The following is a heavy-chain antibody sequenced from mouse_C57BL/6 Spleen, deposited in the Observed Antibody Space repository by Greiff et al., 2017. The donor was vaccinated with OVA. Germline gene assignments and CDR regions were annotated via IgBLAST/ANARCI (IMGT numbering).Heavy chain of an antibody. V-gene: IGHV8-12*01. CDR2: IYWDDDK. D-gene: IGHD2-5*01. CDR3: ARSYSSYEEDYYAMDY. J-gene: IGHJ4*01. Sequence: QVTLKVSGPGILQSSQTLSLTCSFSGFSLSTSGMGVSWIRQPSGKGLEWLAHIYWDDDKRYNPSLKSRLTISKDTSRNQVFLKITSVDTADTATYYCARSYSSYEEDYYAMDYWGQGTSVTVSS. CDR1: GFSLSTSGMG.